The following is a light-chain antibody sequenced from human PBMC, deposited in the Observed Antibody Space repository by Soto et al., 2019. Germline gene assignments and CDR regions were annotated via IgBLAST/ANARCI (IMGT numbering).Light chain of an antibody. J-gene: IGKJ5*01. Sequence: DIQMTQSPSSLSASVGDGVTITCQASQNINNYLNWYQQKPGKAPKLLIYDASSLESGVPSRFSGSGSGTEFTLTISSLQPDDFATYYCQQYNSYPITFGQGTRLEI. V-gene: IGKV1-5*01. CDR2: DAS. CDR1: QNINNY. CDR3: QQYNSYPIT.